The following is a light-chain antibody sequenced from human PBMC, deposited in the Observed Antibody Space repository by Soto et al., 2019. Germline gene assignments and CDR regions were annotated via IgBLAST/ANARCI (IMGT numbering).Light chain of an antibody. CDR2: GTS. CDR3: QQYGSSPRT. Sequence: EIVMTQSPVTLSVSPGERATLSCRASQNISRSLAWYQQKPGQGPSLLIYGTSSRATGIPDRFSGSGSGTDFTLTISRLDPEDFAVYFCQQYGSSPRTFGQGTKVDI. V-gene: IGKV3-20*01. CDR1: QNISRS. J-gene: IGKJ1*01.